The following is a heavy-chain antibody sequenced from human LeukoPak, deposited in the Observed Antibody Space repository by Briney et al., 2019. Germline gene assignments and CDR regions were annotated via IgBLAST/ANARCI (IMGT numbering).Heavy chain of an antibody. D-gene: IGHD2-2*01. Sequence: SETLSLTCTVSGGSISSSSYYWGWIRQPPGKGLEWIGSIYYSGSTYYNPSLKSRVTISVDTSKNQFFLKLSSVTAADTAVYYCARGVDIVVVPAAMGWFDPWGQGTLVTVSS. CDR1: GGSISSSSYY. CDR3: ARGVDIVVVPAAMGWFDP. V-gene: IGHV4-39*07. CDR2: IYYSGST. J-gene: IGHJ5*02.